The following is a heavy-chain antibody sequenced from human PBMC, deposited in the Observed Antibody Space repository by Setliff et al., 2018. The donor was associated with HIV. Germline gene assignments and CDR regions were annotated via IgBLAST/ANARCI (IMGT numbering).Heavy chain of an antibody. Sequence: SETLSLTCTVSGGSISNYYWSWIRQPPGKGLEWIGYISYTGTTKYNPSLKSRVTVSVNTSKNQFSLKLKSVTAADTAIYFCARGKGGLVGPAEFDYWGPGTLVTVSS. J-gene: IGHJ4*02. CDR1: GGSISNYY. D-gene: IGHD1-26*01. V-gene: IGHV4-59*03. CDR3: ARGKGGLVGPAEFDY. CDR2: ISYTGTT.